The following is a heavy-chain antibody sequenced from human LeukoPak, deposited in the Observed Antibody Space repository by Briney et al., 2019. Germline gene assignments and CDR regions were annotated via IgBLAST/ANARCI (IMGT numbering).Heavy chain of an antibody. V-gene: IGHV1-18*01. J-gene: IGHJ4*02. CDR1: GYTFTSYG. CDR3: ARVGTSDYGSGSYLDY. CDR2: ISAYNGNT. Sequence: GASVKVSCKASGYTFTSYGISWVRQAPGQGLEWTGWISAYNGNTNYAQKLQGRVTMTTDTSTSTAYMELRSLRSDDTAVYYCARVGTSDYGSGSYLDYWGQGTLVTVSS. D-gene: IGHD3-10*01.